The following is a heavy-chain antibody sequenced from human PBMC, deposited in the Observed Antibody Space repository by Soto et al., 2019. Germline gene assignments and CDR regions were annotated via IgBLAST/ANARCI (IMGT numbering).Heavy chain of an antibody. Sequence: QVQLQESGPGLVKPSQTLSLTCTVSGGSISSGDYYWSWIRQPPGKGLEWIGYIYYSGSTYYNPSLKSRVTISVDTSKNQFSLKLSSVTAADTAVYYCVRVLGGQGYGSGGMDVWGQGTTVTVSS. CDR3: VRVLGGQGYGSGGMDV. J-gene: IGHJ6*02. D-gene: IGHD5-12*01. CDR1: GGSISSGDYY. CDR2: IYYSGST. V-gene: IGHV4-30-4*01.